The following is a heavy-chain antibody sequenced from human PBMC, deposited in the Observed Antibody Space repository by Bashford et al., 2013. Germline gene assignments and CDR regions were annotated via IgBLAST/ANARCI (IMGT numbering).Heavy chain of an antibody. CDR1: GFTFDDFA. V-gene: IGHV3-9*01. J-gene: IGHJ6*02. CDR3: VKDWYDCSGGGCAGAYYSYYGMDV. Sequence: SLRLSCVASGFTFDDFAMHWVRQGPGKGLEWVSGMSWNSGSIGYADSVKGRFTISRDNAKNSLYLQMNSLRAEDTALYYCVKDWYDCSGGGCAGAYYSYYGMDVWGQGTTVTVSS. CDR2: MSWNSGSI. D-gene: IGHD2-15*01.